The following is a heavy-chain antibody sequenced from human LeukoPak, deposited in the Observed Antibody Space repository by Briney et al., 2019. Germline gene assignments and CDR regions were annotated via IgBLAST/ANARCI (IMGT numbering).Heavy chain of an antibody. CDR3: ARGPEYYDSSGYSPDAFDI. V-gene: IGHV1-18*01. CDR2: ISAYNGNT. J-gene: IGHJ3*02. CDR1: GYTFTTYG. D-gene: IGHD3-22*01. Sequence: GASVKVSCKASGYTFTTYGITWVRQAPGQGLEWMGWISAYNGNTNYAQKLQGRVTMTTDTSTSTAYMELRSLGSDDTAVYYCARGPEYYDSSGYSPDAFDIWGQGTMVTVSS.